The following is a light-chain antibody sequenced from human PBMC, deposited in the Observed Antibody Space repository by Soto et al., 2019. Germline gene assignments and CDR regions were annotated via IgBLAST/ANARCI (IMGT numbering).Light chain of an antibody. V-gene: IGKV3-15*01. CDR3: QQYRSWPRT. J-gene: IGKJ1*01. Sequence: EIVMTQSPATLSVSPGEGATLSCRASQSVSSKLAWYQQKPGQAPRLLIYGASTRATGIPARFSGSGSGTEFTLIISSLQSEDSAVYYCQQYRSWPRTFGQGTKVEIK. CDR1: QSVSSK. CDR2: GAS.